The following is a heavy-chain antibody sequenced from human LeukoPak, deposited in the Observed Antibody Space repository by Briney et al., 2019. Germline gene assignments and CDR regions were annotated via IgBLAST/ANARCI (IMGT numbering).Heavy chain of an antibody. Sequence: GGSLRLSCVASGFTFSSYAINWVRQSPGKGLEWVSGITGSGGRTYNADSVKGRFTISRDNSKSTLYLQMNTLRAEDTAVYYCAKDVSEYFDLWGRGTLVTVSS. D-gene: IGHD5/OR15-5a*01. CDR2: ITGSGGRT. CDR1: GFTFSSYA. V-gene: IGHV3-23*01. J-gene: IGHJ2*01. CDR3: AKDVSEYFDL.